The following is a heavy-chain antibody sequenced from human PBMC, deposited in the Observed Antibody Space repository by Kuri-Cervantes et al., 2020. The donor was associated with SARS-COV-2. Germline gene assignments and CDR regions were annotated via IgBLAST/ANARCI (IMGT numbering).Heavy chain of an antibody. CDR1: GFTVSTYT. CDR3: ARDLRLGKSLDY. J-gene: IGHJ4*02. Sequence: GESLKISCAASGFTVSTYTMTWVRQAPGKALEWVSSISGSGSYIYYADSVKGRFTVSKGNAKNSLYLQMNSLRGEDTAVYYCARDLRLGKSLDYWGQGTLVTVSS. D-gene: IGHD7-27*01. V-gene: IGHV3-21*01. CDR2: ISGSGSYI.